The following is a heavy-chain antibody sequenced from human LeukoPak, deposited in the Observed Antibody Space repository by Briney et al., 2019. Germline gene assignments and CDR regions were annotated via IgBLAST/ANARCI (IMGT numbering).Heavy chain of an antibody. J-gene: IGHJ5*02. D-gene: IGHD6-19*01. V-gene: IGHV4-4*07. CDR2: IYSSGST. Sequence: SETLSLTCSVSGGSISGYYWSWIRQPAGKGLEWIGHIYSSGSTNYSPSLKSRVTMSVDTSKNHFSLKLSSVTAAGMAVYYCARDNSGWYNWFDPWGQGTLVTVSS. CDR1: GGSISGYY. CDR3: ARDNSGWYNWFDP.